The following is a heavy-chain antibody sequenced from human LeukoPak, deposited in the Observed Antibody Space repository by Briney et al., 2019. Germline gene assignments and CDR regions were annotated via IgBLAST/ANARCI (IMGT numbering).Heavy chain of an antibody. Sequence: GGSLRLSCAASGFTFSSYWMSWVRQAPGKGLEWVANIKHDGSEKYYVDSVKGRFTISRDNAKNSLYLQMNSLRAEDTAVYYCAREPYYDILTGSDYYFDYWGQGTLVTVSS. CDR3: AREPYYDILTGSDYYFDY. CDR1: GFTFSSYW. J-gene: IGHJ4*02. CDR2: IKHDGSEK. V-gene: IGHV3-7*03. D-gene: IGHD3-9*01.